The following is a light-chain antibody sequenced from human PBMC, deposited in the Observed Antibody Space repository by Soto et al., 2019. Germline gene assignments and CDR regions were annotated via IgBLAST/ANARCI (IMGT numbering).Light chain of an antibody. CDR3: QQSYSTPWT. Sequence: DIRMTQSPSSLSAYVGDRVIITCRARQIINTYLNWYQQRPGNAPKLLIYAASSLQSGVPSRFSGSVSGTDFTLIISSLQPEDFATYYCQQSYSTPWTFGQGTKVEI. J-gene: IGKJ1*01. V-gene: IGKV1-39*01. CDR2: AAS. CDR1: QIINTY.